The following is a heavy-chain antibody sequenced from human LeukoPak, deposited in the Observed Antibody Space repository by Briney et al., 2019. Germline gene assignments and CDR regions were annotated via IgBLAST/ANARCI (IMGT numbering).Heavy chain of an antibody. CDR1: GYTGYY. D-gene: IGHD3-3*01. CDR3: AREGYDFWSGYFSSAGNNWFDP. J-gene: IGHJ5*02. CDR2: INPNSGGT. V-gene: IGHV1-2*02. Sequence: ASVKVSCKASGYTGYYMHWVRQAPGQGLEWMGWINPNSGGTNYAQKFQGRVTMTRDTSISTAYMELSRLRSDDTAVYYCAREGYDFWSGYFSSAGNNWFDPWGQGTLVTVSS.